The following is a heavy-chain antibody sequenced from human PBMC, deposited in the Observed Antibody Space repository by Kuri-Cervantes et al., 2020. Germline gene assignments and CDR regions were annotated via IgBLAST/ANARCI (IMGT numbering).Heavy chain of an antibody. CDR2: MNPNSGNT. V-gene: IGHV1-8*02. Sequence: ASVKVSCKASGYTFTSYDISWVRQATGQGLEWVGWMNPNSGNTGYAQKFKGRVTMTWNTSISTAYMELSSLRSQDTTVYYCARGGYHYGPSSVWGQGTLVTVSS. CDR1: GYTFTSYD. J-gene: IGHJ4*02. D-gene: IGHD5-18*01. CDR3: ARGGYHYGPSSV.